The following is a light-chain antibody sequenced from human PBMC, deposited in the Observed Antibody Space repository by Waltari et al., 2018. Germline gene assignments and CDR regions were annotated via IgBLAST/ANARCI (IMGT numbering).Light chain of an antibody. V-gene: IGLV3-19*01. J-gene: IGLJ1*01. CDR1: SLRRYF. Sequence: SSELSQDPTVSVALGQAVNITCQGDSLRRYFGSWYQQKPGQAPVLVSYGQNKRPSGIPDRFSGSRSGNTASLTIAGAEAADEADYYCYSRNSDDFTYVFGTGTKLTVL. CDR3: YSRNSDDFTYV. CDR2: GQN.